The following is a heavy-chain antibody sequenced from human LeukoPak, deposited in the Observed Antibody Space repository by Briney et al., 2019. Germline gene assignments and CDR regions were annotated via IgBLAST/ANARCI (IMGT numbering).Heavy chain of an antibody. V-gene: IGHV5-51*01. Sequence: GESLKISCKASGYSFSNYWIGCVRQMPGKGLEWMGIIYPDDSNTRISPSFQGQVTMTVDKSISSAYLRWTNLKASDTAMYYCARYNFIVPAPFDYWGQGTLVTVSS. CDR1: GYSFSNYW. CDR3: ARYNFIVPAPFDY. J-gene: IGHJ4*02. D-gene: IGHD2-2*01. CDR2: IYPDDSNT.